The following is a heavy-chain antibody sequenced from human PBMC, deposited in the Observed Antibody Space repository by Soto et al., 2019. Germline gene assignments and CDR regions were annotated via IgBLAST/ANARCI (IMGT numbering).Heavy chain of an antibody. CDR3: ARHRGQQLLYGDRHFDY. V-gene: IGHV3-30-3*01. CDR2: TSYDGTKK. D-gene: IGHD6-13*01. CDR1: GFTFSSYA. Sequence: QVQLVESGGGVVQSGRSLRLSCAASGFTFSSYAMHWVRQAPGKGLEWVAVTSYDGTKKYYAKSVKGRFTISRDNSKNTLYVQMNSLRTEDTAVYYCARHRGQQLLYGDRHFDYWGQGTLVTVSS. J-gene: IGHJ4*02.